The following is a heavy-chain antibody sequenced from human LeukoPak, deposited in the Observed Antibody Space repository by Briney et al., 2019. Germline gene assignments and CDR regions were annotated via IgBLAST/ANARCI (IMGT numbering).Heavy chain of an antibody. V-gene: IGHV3-23*01. D-gene: IGHD1-26*01. CDR3: AKDLEVGATKTPLYYYYYMDV. CDR1: GFTFSSYA. Sequence: GGSLRLSCAASGFTFSSYAMNWVRQAPGKGLEWVSAISGSGGSTYYADSVKGRFTISRDNSKNTLYLQMNSLRAEDTAVYYCAKDLEVGATKTPLYYYYYMDVWGKGTTVTVSS. J-gene: IGHJ6*03. CDR2: ISGSGGST.